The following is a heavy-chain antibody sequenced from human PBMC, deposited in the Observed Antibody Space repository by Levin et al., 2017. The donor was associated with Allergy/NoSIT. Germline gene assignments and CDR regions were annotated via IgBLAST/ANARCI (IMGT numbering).Heavy chain of an antibody. CDR1: GFTFSSYA. V-gene: IGHV3-23*01. CDR2: ISGSGGST. J-gene: IGHJ4*02. D-gene: IGHD5-24*01. Sequence: PGGSLRLSCAASGFTFSSYAMSWVRQAPGKGLEWVSAISGSGGSTYYADSVKGRFTISRDNSKNTLYLQMNSLRAEDTAVYYCAKDLLEMATISYSYFDYWGQGTLVTVSS. CDR3: AKDLLEMATISYSYFDY.